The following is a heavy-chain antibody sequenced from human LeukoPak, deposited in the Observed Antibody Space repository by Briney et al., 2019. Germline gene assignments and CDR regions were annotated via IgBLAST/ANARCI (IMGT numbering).Heavy chain of an antibody. J-gene: IGHJ5*02. Sequence: SETLSLTCTVSGDSISGYYWSWIRQPPGKGLEWIGYVYGSASTNYNPSLKSRVTISEDTSKNQFSLKLTSVTAADTAVYYCARESRSQRYNWFDPWGKGTLVTVSS. D-gene: IGHD1-26*01. CDR2: VYGSAST. CDR3: ARESRSQRYNWFDP. CDR1: GDSISGYY. V-gene: IGHV4-59*01.